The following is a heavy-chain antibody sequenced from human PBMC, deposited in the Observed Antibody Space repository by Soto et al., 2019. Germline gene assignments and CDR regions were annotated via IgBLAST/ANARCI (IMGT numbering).Heavy chain of an antibody. CDR2: INPYNGNT. V-gene: IGHV1-18*01. CDR3: ARDWFGIDY. CDR1: GYTFTSYG. D-gene: IGHD3-16*01. Sequence: QVQLVQSGAEVKKPGASVKVSCKASGYTFTSYGISWVRQAPGQGLEWMGWINPYNGNTNYAQKPQGRVTMTTATSTNTAYMELRSLSSDDTAVYYCARDWFGIDYWGQGTLVTVSS. J-gene: IGHJ4*02.